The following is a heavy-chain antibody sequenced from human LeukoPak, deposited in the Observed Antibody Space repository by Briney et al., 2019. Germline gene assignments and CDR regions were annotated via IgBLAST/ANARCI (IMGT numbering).Heavy chain of an antibody. J-gene: IGHJ4*02. V-gene: IGHV1-69*04. CDR1: GGTFSSYA. CDR2: IIPILGIA. Sequence: PGASVKVSCKASGGTFSSYAISWVRQAPGQGLEWMGRIIPILGIANYAQKFQGRVTITADKSTSTAYMELSSLRSEDTAVYYCASEVLSYYDFWSGYYRGEYFDYWGQGTLVTVSS. CDR3: ASEVLSYYDFWSGYYRGEYFDY. D-gene: IGHD3-3*01.